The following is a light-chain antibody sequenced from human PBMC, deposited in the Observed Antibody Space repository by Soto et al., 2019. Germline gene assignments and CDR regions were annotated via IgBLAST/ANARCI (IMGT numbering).Light chain of an antibody. J-gene: IGLJ1*01. CDR1: SSDVGAYNY. V-gene: IGLV2-14*01. CDR2: EVR. CDR3: SSYRSSTTFV. Sequence: ALTQPASVSGSPGQSITISCTGTSSDVGAYNYVSWYQQYPGRAPKVIIFEVRKRPSGVSTRFSGSKSGDTASLTISGLQAEDEADYYCSSYRSSTTFVFGTGTKVTVL.